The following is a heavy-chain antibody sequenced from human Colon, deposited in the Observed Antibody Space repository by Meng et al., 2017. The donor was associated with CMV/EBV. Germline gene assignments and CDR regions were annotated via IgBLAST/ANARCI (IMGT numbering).Heavy chain of an antibody. CDR1: GFTFSSYI. CDR3: ASLVAAGTWRWIDP. Sequence: EGQVGWLWGGLGKPGGALGVSGAASGFTFSSYIMNWVRQAPGKGLEWVSSISSSSSHIYYADSVKGRFTISRDNAKNSLYLQMNSWRAEDTAVYYCASLVAAGTWRWIDPWGQGTLVTVSS. V-gene: IGHV3-21*06. CDR2: ISSSSSHI. D-gene: IGHD6-13*01. J-gene: IGHJ5*02.